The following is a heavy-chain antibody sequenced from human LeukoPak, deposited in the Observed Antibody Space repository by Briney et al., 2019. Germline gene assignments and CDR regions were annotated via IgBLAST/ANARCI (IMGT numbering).Heavy chain of an antibody. V-gene: IGHV4-34*01. CDR3: ARVGIYDFWSGHSLVDY. J-gene: IGHJ4*02. D-gene: IGHD3-3*01. CDR1: GGSFSGYY. Sequence: PSETLSLTCAVYGGSFSGYYWSWIRQPPGKGLEWIGEINHSGSTNYNPSLKSRVTISVDTSKNQFSLKLSSVTAADTAVYYRARVGIYDFWSGHSLVDYWGQGTLVTVSS. CDR2: INHSGST.